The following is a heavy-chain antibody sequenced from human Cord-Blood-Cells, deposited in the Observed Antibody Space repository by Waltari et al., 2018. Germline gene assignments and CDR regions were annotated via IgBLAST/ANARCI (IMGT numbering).Heavy chain of an antibody. J-gene: IGHJ6*02. CDR1: GGSFSGYY. Sequence: QVQLQQWGAGLLKPSETLSLTCAVYGGSFSGYYWSWIRPPPGKGLEWIGEINHSGSTNYNPSLKSRVTISVDTSKNQFSLKLSSVTTADTAVYYCARIRYSGSYYYYYYGMDVWGQGTLVTVSS. D-gene: IGHD1-26*01. CDR2: INHSGST. V-gene: IGHV4-34*01. CDR3: ARIRYSGSYYYYYYGMDV.